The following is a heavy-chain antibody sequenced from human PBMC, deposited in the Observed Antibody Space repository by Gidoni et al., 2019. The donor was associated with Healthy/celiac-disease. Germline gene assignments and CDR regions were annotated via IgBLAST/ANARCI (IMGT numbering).Heavy chain of an antibody. CDR1: GYTLTELS. D-gene: IGHD2-15*01. Sequence: QVQLVQSGAEVKTPGASVTVSCKVYGYTLTELSMHWVRQAPGKGLEWMGGFDPEDGETIYEQKFQGRVTMTEDTSTDTAYMELSSLRSEDTAVYYCATAGYCSGGSCYSLRYFQHWGQGTLVTVSS. J-gene: IGHJ1*01. CDR2: FDPEDGET. V-gene: IGHV1-24*01. CDR3: ATAGYCSGGSCYSLRYFQH.